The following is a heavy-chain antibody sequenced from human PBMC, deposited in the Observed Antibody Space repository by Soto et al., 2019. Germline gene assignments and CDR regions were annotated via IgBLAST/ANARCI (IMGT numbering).Heavy chain of an antibody. CDR2: ISYDGSNK. J-gene: IGHJ3*02. CDR1: GFTFSSYG. D-gene: IGHD2-15*01. Sequence: PGGSLRLSCAASGFTFSSYGMHWVRQAPGKGLEWVAVISYDGSNKYYADSVKGRFTISRDNSKNTLYLQMNSLRAEDTAVYYCAKGGYCSGGSCYAADDAFDIWGQGTMVTVSS. CDR3: AKGGYCSGGSCYAADDAFDI. V-gene: IGHV3-30*18.